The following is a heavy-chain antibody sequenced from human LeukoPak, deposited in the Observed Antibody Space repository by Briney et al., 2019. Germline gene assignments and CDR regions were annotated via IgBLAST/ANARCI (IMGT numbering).Heavy chain of an antibody. CDR1: GYTFTGYY. V-gene: IGHV1-2*02. CDR3: ARGEGEPLVWSVSPLNYFDH. D-gene: IGHD6-6*01. CDR2: INPNSGGT. J-gene: IGHJ4*02. Sequence: GASVKVSCKASGYTFTGYYMHWVRQAPGQGLEWMGWINPNSGGTNYAQKFQGRVTMTRDTSISTAYMELSRLRSDDTAVYYCARGEGEPLVWSVSPLNYFDHLGQGTLVTVSS.